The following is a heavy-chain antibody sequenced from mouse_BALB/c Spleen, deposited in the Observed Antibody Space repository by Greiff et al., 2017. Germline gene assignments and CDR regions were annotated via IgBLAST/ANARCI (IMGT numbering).Heavy chain of an antibody. J-gene: IGHJ3*01. CDR2: ISDGGSYT. Sequence: DVQLVESGGGLVKPGGSLKLSCAASGFTFSDYYMYWVRQTPEKRLEWVATISDGGSYTYYPDSVKGRFTISRDNAKNNLYLQMSSLKSEDTAMYYCARAGYYDYVFAYWGQGTLVTVSA. CDR3: ARAGYYDYVFAY. D-gene: IGHD2-4*01. CDR1: GFTFSDYY. V-gene: IGHV5-4*02.